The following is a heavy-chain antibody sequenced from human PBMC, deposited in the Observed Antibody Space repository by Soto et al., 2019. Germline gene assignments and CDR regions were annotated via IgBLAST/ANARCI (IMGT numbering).Heavy chain of an antibody. V-gene: IGHV4-34*01. CDR2: INHSGST. CDR3: ASMFSVDSSSS. CDR1: GGSFSGYY. Sequence: QVQLQQWGAGLLKPSETLSLTCAVYGGSFSGYYWSWIRQPPGKGLEWIGEINHSGSTNYNPSLKSRVTISVDTSKNQFSLKLSSVTAADTAVYYCASMFSVDSSSSWGQGTLVTVSS. J-gene: IGHJ4*02. D-gene: IGHD3-22*01.